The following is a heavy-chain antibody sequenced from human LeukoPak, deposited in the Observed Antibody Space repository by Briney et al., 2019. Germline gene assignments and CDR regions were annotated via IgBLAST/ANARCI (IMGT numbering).Heavy chain of an antibody. CDR2: ISYDGSNK. CDR3: ARDLHPGIAVAGTWY. Sequence: PGRSLRLSCAASGFTFSSYAMHWVRQAPGKGLEWVAVISYDGSNKYYADSVKGRFTISRDNSKNTLYLQMNSLRAEDTAVYYCARDLHPGIAVAGTWYWGQGTLVTVSS. CDR1: GFTFSSYA. D-gene: IGHD6-19*01. J-gene: IGHJ4*02. V-gene: IGHV3-30-3*01.